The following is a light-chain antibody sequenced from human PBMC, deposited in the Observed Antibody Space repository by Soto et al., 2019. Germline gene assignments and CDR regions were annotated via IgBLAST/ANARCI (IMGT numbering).Light chain of an antibody. CDR3: GTWDSRLRGVV. V-gene: IGLV1-51*01. CDR2: DNN. J-gene: IGLJ2*01. CDR1: SSNIGNNY. Sequence: QSVLTQPPSVSAAPGQKVTISCSGSSSNIGNNYVSWYQQLPGTAPKLLIYDNNKRPSGIPDRFSGSKSGTSATLGITGLQTGDEADYYCGTWDSRLRGVVFGGGTKLTVL.